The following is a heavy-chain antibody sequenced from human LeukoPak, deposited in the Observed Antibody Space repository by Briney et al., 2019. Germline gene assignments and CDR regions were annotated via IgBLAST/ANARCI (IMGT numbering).Heavy chain of an antibody. Sequence: ASVKVSCKASGYTFTSYGISWVRQAPGQGLEWMGWISAYNGNTNYAQKLQGRVTMTTDTSTSTAYMELRSPRSDDTAVYYCAREXXXSSGDFWSGYPMGFDPWGQGTLVTVSS. V-gene: IGHV1-18*01. CDR3: AREXXXSSGDFWSGYPMGFDP. CDR1: GYTFTSYG. J-gene: IGHJ5*02. D-gene: IGHD3-3*01. CDR2: ISAYNGNT.